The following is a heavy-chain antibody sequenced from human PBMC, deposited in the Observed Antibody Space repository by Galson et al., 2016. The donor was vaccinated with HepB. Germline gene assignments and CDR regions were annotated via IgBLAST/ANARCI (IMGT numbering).Heavy chain of an antibody. Sequence: SPRLSCAASGFTFSDYSMNWVRQAPGKGLEWISYISITSSDIYYADSVRDRFTISRDNSKNTLYLQMNSLRAEDTAVYYCAKDLFGSGSFLDYWGQGTLVIVSS. CDR2: ISITSSDI. CDR1: GFTFSDYS. D-gene: IGHD1-26*01. CDR3: AKDLFGSGSFLDY. J-gene: IGHJ4*02. V-gene: IGHV3-48*01.